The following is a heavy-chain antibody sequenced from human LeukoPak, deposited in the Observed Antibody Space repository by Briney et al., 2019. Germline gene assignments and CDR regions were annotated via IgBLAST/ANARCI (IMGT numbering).Heavy chain of an antibody. J-gene: IGHJ4*02. CDR2: ISGSGRST. V-gene: IGHV3-23*01. D-gene: IGHD3-9*01. Sequence: GGSLRLSCAASGFTVSTYAMSWVRQAPGKGLEWVSAISGSGRSTYYADSVKGQFTISRDISKNTLYLQMNSLRAEDTAVYFCAKEIYDILTGSFDYWGQGNMVTVSS. CDR1: GFTVSTYA. CDR3: AKEIYDILTGSFDY.